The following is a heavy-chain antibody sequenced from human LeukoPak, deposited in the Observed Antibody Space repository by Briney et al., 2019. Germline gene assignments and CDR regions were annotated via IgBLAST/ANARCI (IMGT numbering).Heavy chain of an antibody. D-gene: IGHD3-22*01. V-gene: IGHV4-34*09. CDR1: GGSFSGYY. CDR3: ARDGYYDSSGYGN. J-gene: IGHJ4*02. Sequence: SETLSLTCAVYGGSFSGYYWSWIRQPPGKGLEWIGEINHSGSTNYNPSLKSRVTISVDTSKNQFSLKLNSVTAADTAVYYCARDGYYDSSGYGNWGQGTLVTVSS. CDR2: INHSGST.